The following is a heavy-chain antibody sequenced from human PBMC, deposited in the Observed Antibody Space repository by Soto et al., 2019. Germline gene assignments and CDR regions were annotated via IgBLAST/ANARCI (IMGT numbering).Heavy chain of an antibody. D-gene: IGHD3-22*01. CDR3: ARRGYSSGYNYFDH. CDR2: IYYSGST. J-gene: IGHJ4*02. Sequence: SETLSLTCTVSGGSISSYYWSWIRQPPGKGLEWIGYIYYSGSTNYNPSLKSRVTISVDTSKNQFSLKLSSVTAADTAVYYCARRGYSSGYNYFDHWGQGALVTVSS. CDR1: GGSISSYY. V-gene: IGHV4-59*01.